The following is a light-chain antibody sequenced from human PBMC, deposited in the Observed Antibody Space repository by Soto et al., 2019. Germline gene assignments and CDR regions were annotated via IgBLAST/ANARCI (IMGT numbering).Light chain of an antibody. CDR1: TSNIGSNY. V-gene: IGLV1-47*01. CDR2: RTD. CDR3: VRWDDSLNGWV. Sequence: QSVLTQPPSVSGTPGQRVTISCSGSTSNIGSNYVYWYQQLPGTAPRLLIFRTDQRPSGVPDRFSASKSDNSASLAIRGLRSEDEADYHCVRWDDSLNGWVFGGGTKLTVL. J-gene: IGLJ3*02.